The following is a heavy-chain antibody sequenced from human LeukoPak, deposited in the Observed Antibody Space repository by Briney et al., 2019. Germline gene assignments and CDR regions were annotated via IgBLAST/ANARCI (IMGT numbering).Heavy chain of an antibody. CDR2: IFYTGST. CDR1: GGSISSHY. D-gene: IGHD7-27*01. CDR3: ARVNWGGFDI. Sequence: LETLSLTCFVSGGSISSHYWTWIRQPPGKGLKCIGDIFYTGSTTYSPSLKSRATISIETSKNQISLKLRSVTAADTAVYFCARVNWGGFDIWGQGTLATVSS. V-gene: IGHV4-59*11. J-gene: IGHJ3*02.